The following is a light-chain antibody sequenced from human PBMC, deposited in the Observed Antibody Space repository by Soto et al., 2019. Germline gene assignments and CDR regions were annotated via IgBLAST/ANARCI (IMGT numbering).Light chain of an antibody. CDR3: SSYTTTNTYV. CDR1: SSDVGAYNY. CDR2: EVS. V-gene: IGLV2-14*01. J-gene: IGLJ1*01. Sequence: QSALTQPASVSGSPGQSITISCTGTSSDVGAYNYVSWYQQHPGKAPKLIIYEVSNRPSGVSHRFSGSKSGNTASLTISGLQAEDEADYYCSSYTTTNTYVFGTGTKVSVL.